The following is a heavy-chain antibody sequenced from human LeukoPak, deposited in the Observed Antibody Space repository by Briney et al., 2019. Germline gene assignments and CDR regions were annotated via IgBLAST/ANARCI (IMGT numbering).Heavy chain of an antibody. D-gene: IGHD4-11*01. V-gene: IGHV3-11*04. Sequence: AGGSLRLSCAVSGFTLDDYYMSWIRQAPGKGLEWISYISPDSSTRRYADSVKGRFTFSRDNARNSLSLQMNSLGADDTAVYYCARHDHSASRVTFDICGQGTMVTVSS. CDR1: GFTLDDYY. J-gene: IGHJ3*02. CDR3: ARHDHSASRVTFDI. CDR2: ISPDSSTR.